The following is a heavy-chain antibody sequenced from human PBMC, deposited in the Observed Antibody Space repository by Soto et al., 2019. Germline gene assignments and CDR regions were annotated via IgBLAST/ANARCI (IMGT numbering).Heavy chain of an antibody. Sequence: QMQLGQSGPEVKKPGTSVKVSCKASGFNLTSSAVPWVRQARGQRLGVIGWIVVGSGNTNYAQKFQERVTITRDMSTSTAYMELSSLRSEDTAVYYCAAALHDYGDYVGFYFDYWGQGTLVTVSS. CDR1: GFNLTSSA. CDR2: IVVGSGNT. CDR3: AAALHDYGDYVGFYFDY. V-gene: IGHV1-58*01. D-gene: IGHD4-17*01. J-gene: IGHJ4*02.